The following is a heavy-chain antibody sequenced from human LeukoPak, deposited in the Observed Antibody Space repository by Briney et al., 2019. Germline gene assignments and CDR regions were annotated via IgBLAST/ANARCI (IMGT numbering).Heavy chain of an antibody. CDR3: ATRGGAYYDFWSGYYTSGLDV. J-gene: IGHJ6*02. CDR2: IYYSGST. D-gene: IGHD3-3*01. Sequence: PSQTLSLTCTVSGGSISSGGYYWSWIRQHPGKGLEWIGYIYYSGSTYYNPSLKSRVTISVDTSKNQFSLKLSSVTAADTAVYYCATRGGAYYDFWSGYYTSGLDVWGQGTTVTVSS. CDR1: GGSISSGGYY. V-gene: IGHV4-31*03.